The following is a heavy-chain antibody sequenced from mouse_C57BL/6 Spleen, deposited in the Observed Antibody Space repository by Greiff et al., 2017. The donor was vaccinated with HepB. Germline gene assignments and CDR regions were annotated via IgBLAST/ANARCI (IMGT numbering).Heavy chain of an antibody. CDR2: IDPSDSYT. CDR3: ARYSGTGYAMDY. D-gene: IGHD2-12*01. CDR1: GYTFTSYW. V-gene: IGHV1-50*01. Sequence: VQLQQPGAELVKPGASVKLSCKASGYTFTSYWMQWVKQRPGQGLEWIGEIDPSDSYTNYNQKFKGKATLTVDTSSSTAYMQLSSLTSEDSAVYYCARYSGTGYAMDYWGQGTSVTVSS. J-gene: IGHJ4*01.